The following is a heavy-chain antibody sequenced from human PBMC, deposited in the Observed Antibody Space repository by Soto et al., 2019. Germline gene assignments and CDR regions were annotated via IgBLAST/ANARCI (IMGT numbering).Heavy chain of an antibody. CDR3: QRERPGYPMDV. CDR2: IWYDGSNK. Sequence: QVQLVESGGGVVQPGRSLRLSCAASGFTFSSYGMHWVRQAPGKGLEWVAVIWYDGSNKYYADSVKGRFTISRDNSKNTLYLPMNSLRAKHTPVYYCQRERPGYPMDVWGQGTTVTVSS. D-gene: IGHD5-12*01. V-gene: IGHV3-33*01. CDR1: GFTFSSYG. J-gene: IGHJ6*02.